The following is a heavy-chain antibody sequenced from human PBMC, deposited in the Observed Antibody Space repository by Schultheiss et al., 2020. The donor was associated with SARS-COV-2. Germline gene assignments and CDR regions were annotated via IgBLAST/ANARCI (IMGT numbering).Heavy chain of an antibody. J-gene: IGHJ4*02. CDR2: IWYDGSNK. CDR1: GFTFSSYG. D-gene: IGHD6-6*01. V-gene: IGHV3-33*01. Sequence: GGSLRLSCAASGFTFSSYGMHWVRQAPGKGLEWVAVIWYDGSNKYYADSVKGRFIISRDNSKNTLYLQMNSLRAEDTAVYYCARAGYSSSWGYFDYWGQGTLVTVSS. CDR3: ARAGYSSSWGYFDY.